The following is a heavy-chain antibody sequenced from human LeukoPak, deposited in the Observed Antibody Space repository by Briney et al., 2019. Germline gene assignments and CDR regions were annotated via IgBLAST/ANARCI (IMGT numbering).Heavy chain of an antibody. D-gene: IGHD6-13*01. CDR1: GYTLTELS. CDR3: ATVIAAAAYYYYYGMDV. J-gene: IGHJ6*02. V-gene: IGHV1-24*01. Sequence: GASVKVSCKVSGYTLTELSMRWVRQAPGKGLEWMGGFDPEDGETIYAQKFRGRVTMTEDTSTDTAYMELSSLRSEDTAVYYCATVIAAAAYYYYYGMDVWGQGTTVTVSS. CDR2: FDPEDGET.